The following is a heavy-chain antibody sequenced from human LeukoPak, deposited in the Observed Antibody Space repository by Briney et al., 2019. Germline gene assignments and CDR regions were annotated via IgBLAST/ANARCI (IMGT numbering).Heavy chain of an antibody. V-gene: IGHV3-23*01. CDR3: AKGAVLLWFGGPAGGYYYMDV. J-gene: IGHJ6*03. CDR1: GFIFTNYA. Sequence: GGSLRLSCAASGFIFTNYAMSWVRQAPGKGLQWVSTISGSGGSTYYADSVKGRFTISRDNSKNTLDLQMNSLRAEDTAVYYCAKGAVLLWFGGPAGGYYYMDVWGKGTTVTISS. CDR2: ISGSGGST. D-gene: IGHD3-10*01.